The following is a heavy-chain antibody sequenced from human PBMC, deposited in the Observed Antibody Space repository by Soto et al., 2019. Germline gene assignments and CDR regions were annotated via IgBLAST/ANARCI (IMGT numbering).Heavy chain of an antibody. J-gene: IGHJ5*02. V-gene: IGHV2-26*01. CDR2: IDSSGEK. CDR1: GLSITDSEMG. Sequence: QVTLKESGPVLVKPTETLTLRCTASGLSITDSEMGVSCIRQPPGQPLEWLAHIDSSGEKSYRTFLKSRLAISTDTSKSQIVLTMTNMDPADTATYYCARRHLAVAVSPWFDPWGQGIPVTVSS. D-gene: IGHD6-19*01. CDR3: ARRHLAVAVSPWFDP.